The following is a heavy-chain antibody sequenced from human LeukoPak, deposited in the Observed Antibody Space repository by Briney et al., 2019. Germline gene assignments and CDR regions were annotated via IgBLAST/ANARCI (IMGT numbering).Heavy chain of an antibody. CDR2: INHSGST. CDR3: AVRRYYYDSSGYYYVFDY. J-gene: IGHJ4*02. V-gene: IGHV4-34*01. D-gene: IGHD3-22*01. CDR1: GGSFSGYY. Sequence: SETLSLTCAVYGGSFSGYYWSWIRQPPGKGLEWIGEINHSGSTNYNPSLKSRVTISVDMSKNQFSLKLSPVTAADTAVYYCAVRRYYYDSSGYYYVFDYWGQGTLVTVSS.